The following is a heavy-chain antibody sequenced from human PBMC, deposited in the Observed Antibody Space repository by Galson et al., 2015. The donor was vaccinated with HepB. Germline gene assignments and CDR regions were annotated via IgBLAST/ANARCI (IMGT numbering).Heavy chain of an antibody. CDR2: ISYDGSNK. Sequence: SLRLSCAASGFTFSSYEMNWVRQAPGKGLEWVAVISYDGSNKYYADSVKGRFTISRDNSKNTLYLQMNSLRAEDTAVYYCAKGTDYDSSGYLDYWGQGTLVTVSS. CDR1: GFTFSSYE. V-gene: IGHV3-30*18. D-gene: IGHD3-22*01. CDR3: AKGTDYDSSGYLDY. J-gene: IGHJ4*02.